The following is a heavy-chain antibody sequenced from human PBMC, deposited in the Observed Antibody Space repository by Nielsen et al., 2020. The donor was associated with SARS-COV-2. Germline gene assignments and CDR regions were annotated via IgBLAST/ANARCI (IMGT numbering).Heavy chain of an antibody. CDR2: IIPIFGTA. CDR1: GGTFSSYA. V-gene: IGHV1-69*13. Sequence: SVKVSCKASGGTFSSYAISWVRQAPGRGLEWMGGIIPIFGTANYAQKFQGRVTITADESTSTAYMELSSLRSEDTAVYYCAREPCTNGVCYHGMDVWGQGTTVTVSS. J-gene: IGHJ6*02. CDR3: AREPCTNGVCYHGMDV. D-gene: IGHD2-8*01.